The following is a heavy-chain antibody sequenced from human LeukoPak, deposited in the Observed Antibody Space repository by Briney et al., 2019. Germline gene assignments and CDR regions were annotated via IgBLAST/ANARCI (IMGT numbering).Heavy chain of an antibody. CDR1: GFTFSSYG. CDR3: ARGSVGRDGYNSGYYYGMDV. CDR2: ISYDGSNK. V-gene: IGHV3-30*03. J-gene: IGHJ6*02. Sequence: GGSLRLSCAASGFTFSSYGMHWVRQAPGKGLEWVAVISYDGSNKYYADSVKGRFTISRDNSKNTLYLQMNSLRAEDTAVYYCARGSVGRDGYNSGYYYGMDVWGQGTTVTVSS. D-gene: IGHD5-24*01.